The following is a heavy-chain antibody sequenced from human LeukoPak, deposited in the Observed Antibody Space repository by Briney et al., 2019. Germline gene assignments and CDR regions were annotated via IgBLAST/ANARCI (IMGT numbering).Heavy chain of an antibody. V-gene: IGHV1-69*13. Sequence: SVKVSCKASGGTFSSFAISWMRQAPGQGLEWMGGIIPIFDTANYAQKFQGRVTFTADESTSTAYLEITSLRSEDTAVYYCARGDSSGYDTFDFWGQGTQVTVSS. CDR3: ARGDSSGYDTFDF. D-gene: IGHD3-22*01. CDR2: IIPIFDTA. CDR1: GGTFSSFA. J-gene: IGHJ4*02.